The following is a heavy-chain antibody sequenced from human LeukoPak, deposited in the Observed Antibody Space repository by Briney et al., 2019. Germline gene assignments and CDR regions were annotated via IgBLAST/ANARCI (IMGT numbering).Heavy chain of an antibody. CDR3: ARRYFDY. Sequence: GGSLRLSCVTSGFTISSYWMHWVRQAPGKGLEWVANIKQDGSEEYYVDSVKGRFTISRDNAKNSLYLQMNSLRAEDTAVYYCARRYFDYWGQGILVTVSS. V-gene: IGHV3-7*03. J-gene: IGHJ4*02. CDR1: GFTISSYW. CDR2: IKQDGSEE.